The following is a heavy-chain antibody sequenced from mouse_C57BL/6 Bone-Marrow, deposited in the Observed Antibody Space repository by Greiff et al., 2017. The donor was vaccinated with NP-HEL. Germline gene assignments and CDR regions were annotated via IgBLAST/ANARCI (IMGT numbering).Heavy chain of an antibody. J-gene: IGHJ3*01. Sequence: EVQVVESGGGLVKPGGSLKLSCAASGFTFSDYGMHWVRQAPEKGLEWVAYISSGSSTIYYADTVKGRFTISRDNAKNTLFLQMTSLRSEDTAMYYCARRDYDVWFAYWGQGTLVTVSA. CDR3: ARRDYDVWFAY. CDR2: ISSGSSTI. CDR1: GFTFSDYG. V-gene: IGHV5-17*01. D-gene: IGHD2-4*01.